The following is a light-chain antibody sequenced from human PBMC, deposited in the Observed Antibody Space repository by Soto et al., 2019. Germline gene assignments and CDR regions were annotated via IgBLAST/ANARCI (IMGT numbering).Light chain of an antibody. V-gene: IGKV3-11*01. CDR3: QQRSSWPRT. CDR1: QSVSSY. CDR2: DVS. Sequence: EIVLTQSPATLSLSPGERATLSCRASQSVSSYLVWYQQKPGQAPRLLIYDVSNRATGIPARFSGSGSGTAFTPTICSLEPDVFAVYYCQQRSSWPRTVAQGTKVDSK. J-gene: IGKJ1*01.